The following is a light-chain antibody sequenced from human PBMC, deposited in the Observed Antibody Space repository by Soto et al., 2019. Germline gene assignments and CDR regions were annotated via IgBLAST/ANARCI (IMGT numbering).Light chain of an antibody. Sequence: EIVLTQSPGTLSLSPGEEATLSCRASQSVRSNYLAWYQQRPGQAPRLLISGASSRATGIPERFSGSGSGTDFTLTISRLEAEDFAVYYCQQYGGSPPLYTSGQGTKLEIK. CDR1: QSVRSNY. CDR2: GAS. V-gene: IGKV3-20*01. CDR3: QQYGGSPPLYT. J-gene: IGKJ2*01.